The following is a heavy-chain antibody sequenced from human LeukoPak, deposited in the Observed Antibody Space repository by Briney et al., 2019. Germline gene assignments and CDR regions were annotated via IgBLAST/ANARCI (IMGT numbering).Heavy chain of an antibody. J-gene: IGHJ6*03. V-gene: IGHV1-69*05. CDR2: IIPIFGTA. Sequence: SVKVSCKASGYTFTGYYMHWVRQAPGQGLEWMGGIIPIFGTANYAQKFQGRVTITTDESTSTAYMELSSLRSEDTAVYYCARDRGISDNYYYYMDAWGKGTTVTVSS. CDR3: ARDRGISDNYYYYMDA. CDR1: GYTFTGYY. D-gene: IGHD3-10*01.